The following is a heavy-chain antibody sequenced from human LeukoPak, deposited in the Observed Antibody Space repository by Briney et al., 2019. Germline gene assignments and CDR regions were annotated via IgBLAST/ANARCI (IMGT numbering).Heavy chain of an antibody. D-gene: IGHD2-15*01. CDR2: ISSSSDTI. CDR3: ARDRLCSGGSCYSTDY. Sequence: GGSLRLSCAASGFSFNFYTMIWVRQAPGKGLEWVSSISSSSDTIYYADSVKGRVTISRDNAKNSLFLQMNSLRVEDTAVYYCARDRLCSGGSCYSTDYWGQGTLVTVSS. J-gene: IGHJ4*02. CDR1: GFSFNFYT. V-gene: IGHV3-48*04.